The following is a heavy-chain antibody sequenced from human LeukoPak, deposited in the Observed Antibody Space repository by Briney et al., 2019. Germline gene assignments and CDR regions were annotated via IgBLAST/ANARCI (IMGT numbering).Heavy chain of an antibody. CDR3: AKDTGYQAKYFQH. J-gene: IGHJ1*01. CDR2: ISWNSGSI. Sequence: GRSLRPSSAASGFTFADYAMHWGRQAPGEGLWRVSGISWNSGSIGYADSVKGRFTTSRDNAKNSLYLQMNSLRAEDTALYYCAKDTGYQAKYFQHWGQGTLVTVSS. V-gene: IGHV3-9*01. CDR1: GFTFADYA. D-gene: IGHD2-2*01.